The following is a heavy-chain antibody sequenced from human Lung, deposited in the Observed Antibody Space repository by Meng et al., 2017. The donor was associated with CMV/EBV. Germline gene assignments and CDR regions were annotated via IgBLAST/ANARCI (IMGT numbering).Heavy chain of an antibody. CDR2: INAGNGNR. D-gene: IGHD3-22*01. Sequence: QVQLLQVGAEVKKPGASVKVSCKASGYTFTTYAMHWVRQAPGQGLEWMGWINAGNGNRKYSQKFLGRVTITRDTSASTAYMELSSLRSEDTAVYYCARAGYDSSGYYPQPFDYWGQGTLVTVSS. CDR3: ARAGYDSSGYYPQPFDY. J-gene: IGHJ4*02. CDR1: GYTFTTYA. V-gene: IGHV1-3*01.